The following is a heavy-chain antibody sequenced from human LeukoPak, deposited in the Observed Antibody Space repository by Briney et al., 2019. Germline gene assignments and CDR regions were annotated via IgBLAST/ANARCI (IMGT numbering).Heavy chain of an antibody. D-gene: IGHD6-6*01. CDR2: INPNSGGA. Sequence: ASVKVSCKASGYTFTGYYMHWVRQAPGQGLEWMGWINPNSGGANYAQKFQGRVTMTRDTSISTAYMELRRLRSDDTAVYYCAKDSSSSSDHYMDVWGKGTTVTVCS. V-gene: IGHV1-2*02. CDR3: AKDSSSSSDHYMDV. CDR1: GYTFTGYY. J-gene: IGHJ6*03.